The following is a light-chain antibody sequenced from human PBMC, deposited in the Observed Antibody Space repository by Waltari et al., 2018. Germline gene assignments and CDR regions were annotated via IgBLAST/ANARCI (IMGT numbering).Light chain of an antibody. V-gene: IGKV1-5*03. CDR1: QNIGPW. J-gene: IGKJ2*01. CDR2: RAS. CDR3: QQYESSSPYT. Sequence: DIQMTQSPSTVSASVGDRVTITSRTSQNIGPWLAWYQQKPGRAPNLLIYRASSLQSGVPSRFSGSGSGTEFTLTITSLQPDDIATYYCQQYESSSPYTFGPGTKLEIK.